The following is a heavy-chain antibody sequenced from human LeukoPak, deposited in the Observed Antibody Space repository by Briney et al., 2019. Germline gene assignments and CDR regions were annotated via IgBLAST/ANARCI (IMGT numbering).Heavy chain of an antibody. D-gene: IGHD3-10*01. CDR2: IRYDGSNK. CDR1: GFTFSSYG. Sequence: GGSLRLSRAASGFTFSSYGMHWVRQAPGKGLEWVAFIRYDGSNKYYADSVKGRFTISRDNSKNTLYLQMNSLRAEDTAVYYCAKDIGSITTRPGAFDIWGQGTMVTVSS. J-gene: IGHJ3*02. V-gene: IGHV3-30*02. CDR3: AKDIGSITTRPGAFDI.